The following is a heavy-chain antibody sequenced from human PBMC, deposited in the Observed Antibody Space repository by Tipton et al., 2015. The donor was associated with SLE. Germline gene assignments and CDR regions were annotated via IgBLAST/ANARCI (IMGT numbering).Heavy chain of an antibody. D-gene: IGHD2-2*01. V-gene: IGHV1-69*06. CDR1: GGTFTNYA. Sequence: QSGAEVKKPGSSVRVSCKTSGGTFTNYAFNWVRQAPGQGLEWVGKIVPLFGTTDYAPSFQGRVTFTADKSTKTAYMEVSSLTSADSAVYYCSAASSPRDYYMDVWGKGTAVSVSS. CDR3: SAASSPRDYYMDV. CDR2: IVPLFGTT. J-gene: IGHJ6*03.